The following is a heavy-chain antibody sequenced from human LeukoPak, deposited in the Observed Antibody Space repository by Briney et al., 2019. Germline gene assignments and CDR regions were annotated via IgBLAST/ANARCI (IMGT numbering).Heavy chain of an antibody. Sequence: GASVKGSCKASGYTFTSDGISCVRQAPGQGLEWMGWISAYNGNTNYAQKLQGRVTMPTDTSTSTAYMELRSLRSDDTAVYYCARVAAAGYFFEYWGQGPLVTVSS. CDR3: ARVAAAGYFFEY. D-gene: IGHD6-13*01. J-gene: IGHJ4*02. CDR1: GYTFTSDG. V-gene: IGHV1-18*01. CDR2: ISAYNGNT.